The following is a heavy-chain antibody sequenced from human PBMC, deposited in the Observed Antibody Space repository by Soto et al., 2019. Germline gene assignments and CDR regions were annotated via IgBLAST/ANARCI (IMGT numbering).Heavy chain of an antibody. CDR2: IDTSGST. CDR3: ARGVHDFWSGPFDY. J-gene: IGHJ4*02. V-gene: IGHV4-4*07. D-gene: IGHD3-3*01. CDR1: GGSIITYY. Sequence: QGHLQASGPGLVTPSETLSLTCSVSGGSIITYYCNWIRQPAVKGLEWIWRIDTSGSTNYNPSLKSRVTLSLDTSKNQFALKLSSLTTAATAVYYCARGVHDFWSGPFDYWGQGTPVNVSS.